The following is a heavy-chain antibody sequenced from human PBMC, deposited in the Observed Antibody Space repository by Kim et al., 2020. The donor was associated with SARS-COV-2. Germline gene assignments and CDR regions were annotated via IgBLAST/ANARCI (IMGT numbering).Heavy chain of an antibody. CDR2: IYHSGST. D-gene: IGHD2-2*01. CDR3: ARVVHPLVPAAYNWFDP. V-gene: IGHV4-4*02. J-gene: IGHJ5*02. Sequence: SETLSLTCAVSGGSISSSNWWSWVRQPPGKGLEWIGEIYHSGSTNYNPSLKSRVTISVDKSKNQFSLKLSSVTAADTAVYYCARVVHPLVPAAYNWFDPWGQGTLVTVSS. CDR1: GGSISSSNW.